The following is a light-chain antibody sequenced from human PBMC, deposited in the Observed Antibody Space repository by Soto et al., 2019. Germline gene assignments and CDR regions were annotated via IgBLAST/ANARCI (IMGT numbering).Light chain of an antibody. CDR2: DAS. CDR3: QQRSNWPPFT. CDR1: QGVSSY. Sequence: VFTLSLAALCLKPGERATRSVSASQGVSSYLAWYQQKPGQAPRLLIYDASNRATGIPARFSGSGSGTDFTLTISSLEPEDFAVYYCQQRSNWPPFTSGPGTNVDIK. J-gene: IGKJ3*01. V-gene: IGKV3-11*01.